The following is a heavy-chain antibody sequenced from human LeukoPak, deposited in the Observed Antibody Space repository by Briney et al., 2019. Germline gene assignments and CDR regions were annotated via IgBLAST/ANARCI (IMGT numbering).Heavy chain of an antibody. CDR3: ATDHSRANTAWWFDP. Sequence: GASVKVSCKASGYTFTSYYMHWVRQAPGQGLEWMGIINPSGGSTSYAQKFQGRVTMSRDTSTSTLYMELSSLRSEDTAFYYCATDHSRANTAWWFDPWGQGTLVTVSS. CDR2: INPSGGST. D-gene: IGHD2-21*02. J-gene: IGHJ5*02. V-gene: IGHV1-46*01. CDR1: GYTFTSYY.